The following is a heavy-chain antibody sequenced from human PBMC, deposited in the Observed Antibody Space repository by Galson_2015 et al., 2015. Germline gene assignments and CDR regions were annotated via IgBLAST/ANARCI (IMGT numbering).Heavy chain of an antibody. CDR2: INANGATA. CDR1: GFRFSSLA. V-gene: IGHV3-23*01. J-gene: IGHJ4*02. Sequence: LRLSCAASGFRFSSLAMSWVRQAPGKGLEWVSAINANGATAVYADSVKGRLTVSRDNSKDTLYLQMNSLRVEDTAIYYCVKDAGTGLGSYTWGTFDYWGQGTLVSVSS. D-gene: IGHD1-14*01. CDR3: VKDAGTGLGSYTWGTFDY.